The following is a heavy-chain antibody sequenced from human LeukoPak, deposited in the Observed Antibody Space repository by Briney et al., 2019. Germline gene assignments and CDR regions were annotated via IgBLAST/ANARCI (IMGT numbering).Heavy chain of an antibody. D-gene: IGHD6-19*01. Sequence: PSETLSLTCTVSGGSISSYYWSWIRQPPGKGLEWIGYIYYSGSTNYNPSLKSRVTISVDTSKNQFSLKLSSVTAADPAVYYCARGGSGWFPFDYWGQGTLVTVSS. CDR1: GGSISSYY. CDR3: ARGGSGWFPFDY. V-gene: IGHV4-59*01. J-gene: IGHJ4*02. CDR2: IYYSGST.